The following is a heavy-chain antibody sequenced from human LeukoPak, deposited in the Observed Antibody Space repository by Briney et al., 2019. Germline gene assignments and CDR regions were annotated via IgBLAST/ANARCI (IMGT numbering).Heavy chain of an antibody. V-gene: IGHV1-69*13. Sequence: SVKVSCKASGGTFSSYAISWVRQAPGQGLEWMGGIIPIFGTANYAQKFQGRVTITADESTSTAYMELRSLRSDDTAVYYCARGLNWGSSYYYYYGMDVWGQGTTVTVSS. CDR3: ARGLNWGSSYYYYYGMDV. CDR2: IIPIFGTA. J-gene: IGHJ6*02. CDR1: GGTFSSYA. D-gene: IGHD7-27*01.